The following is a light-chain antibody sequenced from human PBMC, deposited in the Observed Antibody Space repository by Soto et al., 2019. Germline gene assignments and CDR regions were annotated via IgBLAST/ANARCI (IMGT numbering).Light chain of an antibody. CDR3: LQHDPHSYT. CDR2: AAS. CDR1: QGIRND. Sequence: DIQMTQSPSSLSASVGDRVTITCRASQGIRNDLGWYRQKPVKAPERLIYAASILQSGVPSRFSGSGSGTEFTLTISSVQPEDFATYYCLQHDPHSYTFGQGTKLEIE. J-gene: IGKJ2*01. V-gene: IGKV1-17*01.